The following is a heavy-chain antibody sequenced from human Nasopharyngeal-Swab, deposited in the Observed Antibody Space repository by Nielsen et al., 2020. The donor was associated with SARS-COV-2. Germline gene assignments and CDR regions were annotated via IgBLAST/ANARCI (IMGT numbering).Heavy chain of an antibody. D-gene: IGHD6-19*01. CDR2: IIPIFGTA. Sequence: SVKVSCRASGRTFISYAISWVRQAPGQGLEWMGGIIPIFGTANYAQKFQGRVTITADESTSTAYMELSSLRSEDTAVYYCARDFGSGWLDYYYYYMDVWGKGTTVTVSS. J-gene: IGHJ6*03. CDR1: GRTFISYA. V-gene: IGHV1-69*13. CDR3: ARDFGSGWLDYYYYYMDV.